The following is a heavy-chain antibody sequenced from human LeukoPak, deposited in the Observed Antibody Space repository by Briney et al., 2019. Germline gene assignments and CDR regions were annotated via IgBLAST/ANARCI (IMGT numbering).Heavy chain of an antibody. Sequence: NPSETLSLTCAVSGYSISSGYYWGWIRQPPGKGLEWIGSINHSGSTYYNPSLKSRVTILVDTSKNQFSLKLTSVTAADTAVYYCTRDTTRDYWGQGTLVTVSS. D-gene: IGHD4-11*01. V-gene: IGHV4-38-2*01. J-gene: IGHJ4*02. CDR3: TRDTTRDY. CDR1: GYSISSGYY. CDR2: INHSGST.